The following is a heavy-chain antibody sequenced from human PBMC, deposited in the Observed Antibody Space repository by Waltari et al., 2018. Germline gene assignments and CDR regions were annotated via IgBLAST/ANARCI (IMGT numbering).Heavy chain of an antibody. CDR1: GGSISSGGYS. CDR3: AREKPSYYFDY. J-gene: IGHJ4*02. V-gene: IGHV4-30-2*01. Sequence: QLQLQESGSGLVKPSQTLSLTCAVSGGSISSGGYSWSWIRQPPGKGLEWLGYSYRSGGTYDNPSLKSRVTISVDRSKNQFSLKLSSVTAADTAVYYCAREKPSYYFDYWGQGTLVTVSS. CDR2: SYRSGGT.